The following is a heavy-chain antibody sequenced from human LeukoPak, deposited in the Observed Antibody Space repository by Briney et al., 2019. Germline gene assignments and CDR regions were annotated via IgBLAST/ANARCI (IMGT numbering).Heavy chain of an antibody. CDR1: GYTFTSYA. D-gene: IGHD6-19*01. CDR2: TNAGNGNT. Sequence: GASVKVSCKASGYTFTSYAMHWVRQAPGQRLEWMGWTNAGNGNTKYSQKFQGRVTITRDTSASTAYMELSSLRSEDTAVYYCARDLEGIAVAASFDYWGQGTLVTVSS. V-gene: IGHV1-3*01. J-gene: IGHJ4*02. CDR3: ARDLEGIAVAASFDY.